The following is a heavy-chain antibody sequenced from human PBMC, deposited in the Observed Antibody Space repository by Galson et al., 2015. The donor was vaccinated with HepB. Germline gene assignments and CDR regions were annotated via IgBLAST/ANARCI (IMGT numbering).Heavy chain of an antibody. CDR3: ARLIAVAAKGGLDV. J-gene: IGHJ6*02. D-gene: IGHD6-19*01. V-gene: IGHV5-10-1*01. CDR1: GYCFTNYW. CDR2: IDPRNSYT. Sequence: QSGAEVKKPGESLRISCVGSGYCFTNYWITWVRQMPGKGLEWMGRIDPRNSYTTYSPSFKGHVIISADKSINTAYVQWSSLKASDTARYYCARLIAVAAKGGLDVWGQGTTVTVSS.